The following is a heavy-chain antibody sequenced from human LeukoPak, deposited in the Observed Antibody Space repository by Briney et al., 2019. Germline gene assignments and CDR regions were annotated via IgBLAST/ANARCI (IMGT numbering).Heavy chain of an antibody. J-gene: IGHJ4*02. CDR1: GGSFSGYY. D-gene: IGHD3-10*01. CDR3: ARGRRYYYGSGSIDY. CDR2: INHSGST. Sequence: SETLSLTCAVYGGSFSGYYWSWIRQPPGKGLEWIGEINHSGSTNYNPSLKSRVTISVDTSKNQFSLKLSSVTAADTAVYYCARGRRYYYGSGSIDYWGQGTLVTVSS. V-gene: IGHV4-34*01.